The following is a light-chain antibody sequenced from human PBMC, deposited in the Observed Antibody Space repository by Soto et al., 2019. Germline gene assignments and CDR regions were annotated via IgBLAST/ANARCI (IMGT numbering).Light chain of an antibody. V-gene: IGKV3-11*01. CDR2: GVS. Sequence: ESVLTRSPATLTWSPGERATLSSRASQSVSSYLAWYQQKPGQAPRLLIYGVSTRATGIPDRFSGSGSGTDFTLTISRLDPEDFAVYYCHQRRKWRTFGGGTKVDI. CDR1: QSVSSY. J-gene: IGKJ4*01. CDR3: HQRRKWRT.